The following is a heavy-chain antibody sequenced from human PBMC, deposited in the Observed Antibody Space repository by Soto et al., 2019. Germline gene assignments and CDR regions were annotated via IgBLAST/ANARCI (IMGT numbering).Heavy chain of an antibody. D-gene: IGHD3-16*01. V-gene: IGHV4-30-4*01. CDR1: GASIASGDYY. CDR3: ARELKVWPANFDL. CDR2: ISHSGNT. J-gene: IGHJ4*02. Sequence: QVQLQESGPGLVKPSQTLSLSCTVSGASIASGDYYWIWIRQHPVRGLEWIGYISHSGNTYYTPSLKCRITLSVDTSHTQFSLKLRSVTAADTAVYYCARELKVWPANFDLWGQGTAVTVSS.